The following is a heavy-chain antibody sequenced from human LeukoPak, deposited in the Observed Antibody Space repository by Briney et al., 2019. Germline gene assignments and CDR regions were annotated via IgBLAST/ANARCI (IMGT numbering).Heavy chain of an antibody. CDR1: GGSISDYY. CDR2: IHISGTT. J-gene: IGHJ4*02. V-gene: IGHV4-4*07. CDR3: ARDDPYSSSDY. D-gene: IGHD6-6*01. Sequence: SETLSLTCTVSGGSISDYYWSWVRQPAGKGLEWIGRIHISGTTYYNPSLKSRVTISVDTSKNQFSLKLSSVTAADTAVYYCARDDPYSSSDYWGQGTLVTVSS.